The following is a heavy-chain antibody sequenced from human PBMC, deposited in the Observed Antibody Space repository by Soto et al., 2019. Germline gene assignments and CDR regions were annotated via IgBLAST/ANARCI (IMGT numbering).Heavy chain of an antibody. V-gene: IGHV4-34*01. J-gene: IGHJ5*02. CDR1: GGSFTDYY. CDR3: ARAGWSWNWFDP. Sequence: SETLSLTCAVYGGSFTDYYWSWIRQPPGKGLEWIAEINHSGSTNYNPSLKSRVTISVDTSKNQFSLKLSSVTAADTAVYYCARAGWSWNWFDPWGQGTLVTVSS. D-gene: IGHD3-10*01. CDR2: INHSGST.